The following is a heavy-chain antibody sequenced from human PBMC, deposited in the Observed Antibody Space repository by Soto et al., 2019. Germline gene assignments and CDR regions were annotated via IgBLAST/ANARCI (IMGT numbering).Heavy chain of an antibody. CDR2: ITYDGSNQ. D-gene: IGHD6-13*01. J-gene: IGHJ4*02. CDR3: AKDKARLMRQQQLVRGAFDH. CDR1: GFIFRIST. V-gene: IGHV3-30-3*01. Sequence: PSLSCEASGFIFRISTTHGVRQAPGKGLEWLGVITYDGSNQYYADSVKDRFTISRDNSKNTLYLQMNSLRAEDTAVYYCAKDKARLMRQQQLVRGAFDHWGQGTLVTVSS.